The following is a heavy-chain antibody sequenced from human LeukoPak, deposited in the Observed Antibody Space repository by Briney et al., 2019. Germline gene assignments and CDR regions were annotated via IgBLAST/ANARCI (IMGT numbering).Heavy chain of an antibody. J-gene: IGHJ3*02. D-gene: IGHD2-8*01. Sequence: PGGSLRLSCAASGFTFSTYAMNWVRQAPGKGLEWVSSITAGGDDIYYADSVKDWFTISRDNSKNTLYLQMNSLRAEDTAVYFCAKDGSSGVAAASDAFDIWGIGTMVTASS. V-gene: IGHV3-23*01. CDR2: ITAGGDDI. CDR1: GFTFSTYA. CDR3: AKDGSSGVAAASDAFDI.